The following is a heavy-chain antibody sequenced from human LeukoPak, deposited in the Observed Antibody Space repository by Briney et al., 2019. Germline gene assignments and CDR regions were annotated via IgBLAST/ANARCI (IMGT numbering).Heavy chain of an antibody. CDR2: IYTSGST. CDR1: GGSISSYY. V-gene: IGHV4-4*07. CDR3: ARSPSRGDYYYYYMDV. J-gene: IGHJ6*03. Sequence: SETLSPTCTVSGGSISSYYWSWIRQPAGKGLEWIGRIYTSGSTNYNPSLKSRVTMSVDTSKNQFSLKLSSVTAADTAVYYCARSPSRGDYYYYYMDVWGKGTTVTISS. D-gene: IGHD3-10*01.